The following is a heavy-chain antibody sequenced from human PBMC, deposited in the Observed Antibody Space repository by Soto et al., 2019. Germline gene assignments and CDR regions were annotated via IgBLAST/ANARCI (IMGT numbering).Heavy chain of an antibody. J-gene: IGHJ6*02. V-gene: IGHV3-30*18. CDR1: GFMFSSFG. CDR2: ISYDGSDK. Sequence: GGSLRLSCAASGFMFSSFGIHWVRQAPGKGLEWVALISYDGSDKYYADSVKGRFTISRDNSKNTLYLQMNSLRAEDTAVYYCAKDLRYFDWLLYLNPNDHGMDVWGQGTTVTVSS. CDR3: AKDLRYFDWLLYLNPNDHGMDV. D-gene: IGHD3-9*01.